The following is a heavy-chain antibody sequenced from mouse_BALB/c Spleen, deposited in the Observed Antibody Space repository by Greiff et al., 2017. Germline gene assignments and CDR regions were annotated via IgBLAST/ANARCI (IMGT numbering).Heavy chain of an antibody. CDR3: VRHDATVYAMDY. J-gene: IGHJ4*01. V-gene: IGHV10-1*02. CDR2: IRSKSNNYAT. Sequence: EVHLVESGGGLVQPKGSLKLSCAASGFTFNTYAMNWVRQAPGKGLEWVARIRSKSNNYATYYADSVKDRFTISRDDSQSMLYLQMNNLKTEDTAMYYCVRHDATVYAMDYWGQGTSVTVSS. D-gene: IGHD1-1*01. CDR1: GFTFNTYA.